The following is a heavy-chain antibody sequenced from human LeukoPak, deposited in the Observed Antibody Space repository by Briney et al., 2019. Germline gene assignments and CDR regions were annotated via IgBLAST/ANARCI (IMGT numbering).Heavy chain of an antibody. CDR3: ARGNVGYSSGWYDY. Sequence: SETLSLTCTVSGGSISSYYWSRIRQHPGKGLEWIGYIYYSGSTYYNPSLKSRVTISVDTSKNQFSLKLSSVTAADTAVYYCARGNVGYSSGWYDYWGQGTLVTVSS. V-gene: IGHV4-59*06. D-gene: IGHD6-19*01. CDR2: IYYSGST. J-gene: IGHJ4*02. CDR1: GGSISSYY.